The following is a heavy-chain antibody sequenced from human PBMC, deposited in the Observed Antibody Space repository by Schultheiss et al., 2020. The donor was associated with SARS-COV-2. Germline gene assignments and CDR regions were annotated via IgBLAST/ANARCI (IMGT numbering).Heavy chain of an antibody. J-gene: IGHJ6*02. CDR2: ISYDGSNK. Sequence: GGSLRLSCAASGFTFSSYGMHWVRQAPGKGLEWVAVISYDGSNKYYADSVKGRFTISRDNSKNTLYLQMNSLRAEDTAVYYCARDTSSSSVLYYYYGMDVWGQGTTVTVSS. CDR3: ARDTSSSSVLYYYYGMDV. V-gene: IGHV3-30*03. CDR1: GFTFSSYG. D-gene: IGHD6-6*01.